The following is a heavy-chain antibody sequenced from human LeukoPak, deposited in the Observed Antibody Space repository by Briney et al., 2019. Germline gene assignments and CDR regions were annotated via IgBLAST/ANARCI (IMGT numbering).Heavy chain of an antibody. J-gene: IGHJ4*02. D-gene: IGHD3-22*01. CDR2: ISGSGGST. CDR1: GFTFSSYA. CDR3: ARDPRSYYDSTIAFDY. V-gene: IGHV3-23*01. Sequence: GGSLRLSCAASGFTFSSYAMSWVRQAPGKGLEWVSAISGSGGSTYYADSVKGRFTISRDNSKNTLYLQMNSLRADDTAVYYCARDPRSYYDSTIAFDYWGQGTLVTVSS.